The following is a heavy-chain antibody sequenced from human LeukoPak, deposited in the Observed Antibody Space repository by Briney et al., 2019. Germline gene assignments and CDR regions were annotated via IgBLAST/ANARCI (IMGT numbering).Heavy chain of an antibody. CDR2: T. V-gene: IGHV3-23*01. Sequence: TYYADSVKGRFTISRDNSKNTLYLQMNSLRAEDTAVYYCAKSAYSSFVYNWFDPWGQGTLVTVSS. D-gene: IGHD6-6*01. CDR3: AKSAYSSFVYNWFDP. J-gene: IGHJ5*02.